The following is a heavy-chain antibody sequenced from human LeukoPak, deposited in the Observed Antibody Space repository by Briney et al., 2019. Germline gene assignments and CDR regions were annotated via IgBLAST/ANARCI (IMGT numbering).Heavy chain of an antibody. Sequence: SETLSLTCTVSGGSISSHYWSWIRQPPGKGLEWIGYIHNSGSTYYNPSLKSRVTVSKDTPKNQFSLKLTSVTAADTAVYYCARVRTTMIVVESWGQGTLVTVSP. V-gene: IGHV4-4*09. J-gene: IGHJ4*02. CDR3: ARVRTTMIVVES. D-gene: IGHD3-22*01. CDR2: IHNSGST. CDR1: GGSISSHY.